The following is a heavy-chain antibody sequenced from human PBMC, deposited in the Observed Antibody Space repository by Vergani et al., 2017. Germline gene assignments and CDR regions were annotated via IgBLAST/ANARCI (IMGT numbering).Heavy chain of an antibody. CDR1: GGSFSGYY. CDR2: INHSGST. J-gene: IGHJ6*03. CDR3: ARGXSLMVRGVINPRRDYYYYMDV. V-gene: IGHV4-34*01. D-gene: IGHD3-10*01. Sequence: QVQLQQWGAGLLKPSETLSLTCAVYGGSFSGYYWSWIRQPPGKGLEWIGEINHSGSTNYNPSLKSRVTISVDTSKNQFSLKLSSVTAADTAVYYCARGXSLMVRGVINPRRDYYYYMDVWGKGTTVTVSS.